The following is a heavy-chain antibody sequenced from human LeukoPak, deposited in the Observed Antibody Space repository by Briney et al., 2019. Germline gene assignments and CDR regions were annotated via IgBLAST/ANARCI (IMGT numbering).Heavy chain of an antibody. CDR2: IYFDGST. J-gene: IGHJ3*02. V-gene: IGHV4-39*07. D-gene: IGHD3-10*01. Sequence: SETLSLTCTVSGGSISSGGYYWAWIRQPPGKALEWIGNIYFDGSTYYNPSLKSRLTISVDTSKNQFSLELSTVTDADTAVYYCARSPGGSGTRAFDIWGQGTMVTVSS. CDR3: ARSPGGSGTRAFDI. CDR1: GGSISSGGYY.